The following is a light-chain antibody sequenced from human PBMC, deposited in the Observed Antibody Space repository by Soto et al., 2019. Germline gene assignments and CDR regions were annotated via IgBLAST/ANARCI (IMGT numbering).Light chain of an antibody. J-gene: IGKJ4*01. CDR3: EQYGGSTRF. CDR1: QRLSSNS. Sequence: EIVLTQSPVPLSVSPGERATLSCRASQRLSSNSLAWYQQKPGQAPRLLIFGTSRRATTIPDRFSGSGSGTDLTFTISKLEPEEFAVYYCEQYGGSTRFFGGGTKVEIK. V-gene: IGKV3-20*01. CDR2: GTS.